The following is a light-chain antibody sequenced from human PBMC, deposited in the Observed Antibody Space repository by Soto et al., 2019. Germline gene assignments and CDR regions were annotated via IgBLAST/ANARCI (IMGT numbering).Light chain of an antibody. J-gene: IGLJ1*01. CDR2: EVS. Sequence: LTQPASVSGSPGQSITISCTGTSSDVGAYDYVSWYQQHPDKAPKLMIYEVSNRPSGVSNRFSGSKSVNTATLTISGLQAEDEADYYCSSYTSSSTRVFGTGTRSPS. CDR1: SSDVGAYDY. CDR3: SSYTSSSTRV. V-gene: IGLV2-14*03.